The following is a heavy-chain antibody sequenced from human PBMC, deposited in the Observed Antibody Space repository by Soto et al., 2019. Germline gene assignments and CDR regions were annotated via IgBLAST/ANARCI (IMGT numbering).Heavy chain of an antibody. CDR3: ARRSCSGNSCPVIGIGFDS. J-gene: IGHJ4*02. V-gene: IGHV3-13*01. CDR2: IGAGGET. Sequence: GGSLRLSCGTSGFTFRSYDMHWVRQATGEGLEWVSAIGAGGETYYADSVKGRFTISRENAKNSLYLQMNSLRGGDSAVYYCARRSCSGNSCPVIGIGFDSWGQGTLVTVSS. CDR1: GFTFRSYD. D-gene: IGHD2-15*01.